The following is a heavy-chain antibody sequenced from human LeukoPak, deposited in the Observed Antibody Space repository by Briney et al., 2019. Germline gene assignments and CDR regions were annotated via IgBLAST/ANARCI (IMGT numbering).Heavy chain of an antibody. D-gene: IGHD3-22*01. J-gene: IGHJ4*01. CDR3: ARDSSGYYYGVLDY. CDR2: INPNSGGT. Sequence: ASVKVSCKASGYTFTGYYMHWVRQAPGQGLEWMGWINPNSGGTNYAQKFQGRVTMTRDTSISTAYMELSRLRSDDTAVYYCARDSSGYYYGVLDYWGQEPWSPSPQ. V-gene: IGHV1-2*02. CDR1: GYTFTGYY.